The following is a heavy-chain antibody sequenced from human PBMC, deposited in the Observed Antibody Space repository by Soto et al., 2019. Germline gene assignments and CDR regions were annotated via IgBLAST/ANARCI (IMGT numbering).Heavy chain of an antibody. V-gene: IGHV1-24*01. CDR3: ATSGPSRQPYYFDY. J-gene: IGHJ4*02. D-gene: IGHD6-13*01. CDR2: FDPEDGET. CDR1: GYTLTELS. Sequence: ASVKVSCKVSGYTLTELSMHWVRQAPGKGLEWMGGFDPEDGETIYAQKFQGRVTMTEDTSTDTAYMELSSLRSEDTAVYYCATSGPSRQPYYFDYWGQGTLVTVSS.